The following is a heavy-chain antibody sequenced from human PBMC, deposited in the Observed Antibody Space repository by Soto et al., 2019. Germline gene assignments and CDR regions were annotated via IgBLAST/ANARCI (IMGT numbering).Heavy chain of an antibody. V-gene: IGHV3-15*01. J-gene: IGHJ6*02. CDR1: GFTFSNAW. CDR3: NTVWAAAAGNPYSYYGMDV. D-gene: IGHD6-13*01. CDR2: IKIKTDGGKT. Sequence: GGSLRLSCAASGFTFSNAWMSWVRQAPGKGLEWVGRIKIKTDGGKTDYAAPVKGRFTISRDDSKNTLYLQMNSLKTEDTAVYYCNTVWAAAAGNPYSYYGMDVWGQGTTVTVSS.